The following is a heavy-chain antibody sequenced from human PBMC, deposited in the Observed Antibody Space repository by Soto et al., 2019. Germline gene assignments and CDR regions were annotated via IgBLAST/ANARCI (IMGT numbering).Heavy chain of an antibody. CDR2: IFYSGST. D-gene: IGHD2-15*01. J-gene: IGHJ4*02. V-gene: IGHV4-31*03. CDR3: ARYCSGGSCYSSHLDY. CDR1: GGSISSGGYY. Sequence: SETLSLTCTVSGGSISSGGYYWSWIRQHPGKGLEWIGYIFYSGSTYYNPSLKSRVTISVDTSKNQFSLKLSSVTAADTAVYYCARYCSGGSCYSSHLDYWGQGTLVTVSS.